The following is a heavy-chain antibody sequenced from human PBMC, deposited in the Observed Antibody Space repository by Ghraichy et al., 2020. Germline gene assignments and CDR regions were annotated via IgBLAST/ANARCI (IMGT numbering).Heavy chain of an antibody. CDR1: GGTFSSYA. Sequence: SVKVSCKASGGTFSSYAISWVRQAPGQGLEWMGGIIPIFGTANYAQKFQGRVTITADKSTSTAYMELSSLRSEDTAVYYCARGRCSSTSCRPGYYYYYMDVWGKGTTVTVSS. CDR3: ARGRCSSTSCRPGYYYYYMDV. V-gene: IGHV1-69*06. D-gene: IGHD2-2*01. J-gene: IGHJ6*03. CDR2: IIPIFGTA.